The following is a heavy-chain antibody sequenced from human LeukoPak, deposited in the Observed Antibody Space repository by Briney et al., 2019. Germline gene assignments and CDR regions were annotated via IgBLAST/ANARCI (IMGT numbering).Heavy chain of an antibody. CDR3: AKMGPELIGYCFDY. J-gene: IGHJ4*02. Sequence: SGGSLRLSCAASGLTFISYAMTWVPQAPGKGLGWVSAITGRGARISYADSVEDGFSISRDNLNNTLYLQMNSLRADDTAVEYCAKMGPELIGYCFDYCGQGTLVTVSS. CDR2: ITGRGARI. V-gene: IGHV3-23*01. CDR1: GLTFISYA. D-gene: IGHD1-26*01.